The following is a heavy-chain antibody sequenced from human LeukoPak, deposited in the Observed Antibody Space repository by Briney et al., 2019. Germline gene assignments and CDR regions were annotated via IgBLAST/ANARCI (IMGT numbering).Heavy chain of an antibody. J-gene: IGHJ4*02. Sequence: ASVKVSCKASGYTFTSYGISWVRQAPGQGLEWMGWISAYNGNTNYAQKLQGRVTMTTDTSTSTAYMELRSLRSDDTAVYYSARSPQQLVPFDYWGQGTLVTVSS. V-gene: IGHV1-18*04. CDR3: ARSPQQLVPFDY. D-gene: IGHD6-13*01. CDR2: ISAYNGNT. CDR1: GYTFTSYG.